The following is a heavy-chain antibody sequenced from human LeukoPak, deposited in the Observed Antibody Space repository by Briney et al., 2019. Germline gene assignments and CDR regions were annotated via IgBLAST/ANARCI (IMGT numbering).Heavy chain of an antibody. J-gene: IGHJ6*02. CDR2: IYYSGST. V-gene: IGHV4-59*01. D-gene: IGHD5-18*01. CDR1: GGSFSGYY. Sequence: SETLSLTCAVYGGSFSGYYWSWIRQPPGKGLEWIGYIYYSGSTNYNPSLKSRVTISVDTSKNQFSLKLSSVTAADTAVYYCARVSTAMVKDYYGMDVWGQGTTVTVSS. CDR3: ARVSTAMVKDYYGMDV.